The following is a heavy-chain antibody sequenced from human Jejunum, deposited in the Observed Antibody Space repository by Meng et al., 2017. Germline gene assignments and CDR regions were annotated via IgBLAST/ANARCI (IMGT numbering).Heavy chain of an antibody. D-gene: IGHD4-11*01. CDR2: ISYDGRNK. CDR3: AGDLRSNYLFDY. Sequence: GGSLRLSCAASGFTFSSYAMHWVRQAPGKGLEWVAVISYDGRNKYYADSVKGRFTISRDNSKNTLYLQMNSRRAEDTAVYYCAGDLRSNYLFDYWGQGTLVTVSS. J-gene: IGHJ4*02. V-gene: IGHV3-30*01. CDR1: GFTFSSYA.